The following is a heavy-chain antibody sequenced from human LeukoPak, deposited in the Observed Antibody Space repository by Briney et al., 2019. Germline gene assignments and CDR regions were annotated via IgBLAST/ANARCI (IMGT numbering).Heavy chain of an antibody. CDR1: GGSIRGYY. J-gene: IGHJ4*02. CDR2: IYYSGST. CDR3: ATDGSGTYPRFDY. Sequence: PSETLSLTCTVSGGSIRGYYWSWVQQPPGKGLEWIGYIYYSGSTNYNPSLQSRVTISVDTSKNQFSLNLTSVTAADTAVYYCATDGSGTYPRFDYWGQGILVTVSS. D-gene: IGHD3-10*01. V-gene: IGHV4-59*12.